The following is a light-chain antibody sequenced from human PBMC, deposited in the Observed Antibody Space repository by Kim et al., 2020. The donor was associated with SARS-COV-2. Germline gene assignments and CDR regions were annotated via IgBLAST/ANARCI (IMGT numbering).Light chain of an antibody. Sequence: GQSVPISCSGTSSNIGVYNHVSWYQQPPGTPPQLIINEVPKRPCGVAERFSGSKATNTASLTVSGGQAEDEADYYCSWYVSSNNGIFGGGTQLTVL. J-gene: IGLJ2*01. CDR3: SWYVSSNNGI. V-gene: IGLV2-8*01. CDR2: EVP. CDR1: SSNIGVYNH.